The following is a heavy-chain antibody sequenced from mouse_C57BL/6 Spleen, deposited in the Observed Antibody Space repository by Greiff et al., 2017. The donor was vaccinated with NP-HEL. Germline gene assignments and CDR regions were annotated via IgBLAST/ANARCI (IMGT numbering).Heavy chain of an antibody. CDR3: AREGGDGYPAWFAY. CDR1: GYTFTSYW. Sequence: QVQLQQPGAELVKPGASVKLSCKASGYTFTSYWMHWVKQRPGQGLEWIGMIHPNSGSTNYNEKFKSKATLTVDKSSSTAYMQLSSLTSEDSAVYYCAREGGDGYPAWFAYWGQGTLVTVSA. J-gene: IGHJ3*01. V-gene: IGHV1-64*01. CDR2: IHPNSGST. D-gene: IGHD2-3*01.